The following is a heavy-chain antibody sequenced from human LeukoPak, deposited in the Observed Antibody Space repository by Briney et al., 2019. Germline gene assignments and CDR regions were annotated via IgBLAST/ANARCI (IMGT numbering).Heavy chain of an antibody. J-gene: IGHJ4*02. V-gene: IGHV3-23*01. CDR3: ARRAGGYSHPYDY. CDR1: GFTFSSYG. CDR2: ISGSGGST. Sequence: GGSLRLSCAASGFTFSSYGMSWVRQAPEKGLEWVSGISGSGGSTYYADSVKGRFTISRDNSKNTLYLQMNSLRAEDTAVYYCARRAGGYSHPYDYWGQGTLVTVSS. D-gene: IGHD4-23*01.